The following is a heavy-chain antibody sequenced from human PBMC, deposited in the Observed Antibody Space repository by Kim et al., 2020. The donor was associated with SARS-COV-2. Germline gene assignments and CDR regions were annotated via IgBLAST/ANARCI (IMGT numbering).Heavy chain of an antibody. J-gene: IGHJ6*02. Sequence: SVKVSCKASGGTFSSYAISWVRQAPGQGLEWMGGIIPIFGTANYAQKFQGRVTITADESTSTAYMELSSLRSEDTAVYYCASLYDILTGAKNYYYYYGMDVWGQGTTVTVSS. CDR1: GGTFSSYA. D-gene: IGHD3-9*01. V-gene: IGHV1-69*13. CDR2: IIPIFGTA. CDR3: ASLYDILTGAKNYYYYYGMDV.